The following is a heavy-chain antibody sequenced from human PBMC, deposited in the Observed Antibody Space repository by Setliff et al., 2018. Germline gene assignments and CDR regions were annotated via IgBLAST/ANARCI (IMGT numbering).Heavy chain of an antibody. J-gene: IGHJ4*02. CDR1: GYTFTESI. D-gene: IGHD2-8*01. V-gene: IGHV1-18*01. CDR3: LRLVRYCSRTSCQRTSGDEV. Sequence: ASVKVSCKASGYTFTESIVSWVRQAPGQGLEWLGWIGVYSGNTYTAQRFQGRVTMTTDTSTNMAYLELRGLRSGDTAVYYCLRLVRYCSRTSCQRTSGDEVWGQGTLVTVSS. CDR2: IGVYSGNT.